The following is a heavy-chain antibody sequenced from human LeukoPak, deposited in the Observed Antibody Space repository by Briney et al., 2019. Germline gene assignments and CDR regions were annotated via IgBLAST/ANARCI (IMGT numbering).Heavy chain of an antibody. Sequence: PSETLSLTCTVSGGSISSYYWSWIRQPPGKGLEWIGYIYYSGSTNYNPSLKSRVTISVDTSKNQFSLKLSSVTAADTAVYYCARHVLGYGDYGRFSDYYYGMDVWGQGTTVTVSS. CDR3: ARHVLGYGDYGRFSDYYYGMDV. V-gene: IGHV4-59*08. D-gene: IGHD4-17*01. CDR2: IYYSGST. J-gene: IGHJ6*02. CDR1: GGSISSYY.